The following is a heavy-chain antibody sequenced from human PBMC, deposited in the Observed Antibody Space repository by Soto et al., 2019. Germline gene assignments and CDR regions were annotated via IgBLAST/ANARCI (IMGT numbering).Heavy chain of an antibody. CDR1: GFTFSSYW. CDR3: ARYLGGHYFDY. D-gene: IGHD3-10*01. J-gene: IGHJ4*02. CDR2: IKQGGSEK. Sequence: SGGSLRLSCAASGFTFSSYWMSWVRQAPGKGLEWVANIKQGGSEKYYVDSVKGRFTISRDNAKNSLYLQMNSLRAEDTAVYYCARYLGGHYFDYWGQGTLVTVSS. V-gene: IGHV3-7*01.